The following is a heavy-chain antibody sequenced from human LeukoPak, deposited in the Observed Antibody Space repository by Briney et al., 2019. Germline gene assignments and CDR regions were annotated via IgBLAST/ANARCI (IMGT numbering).Heavy chain of an antibody. CDR2: VYYSGST. D-gene: IGHD3-10*01. V-gene: IGHV4-39*01. CDR1: GGSISSSSYY. J-gene: IGHJ6*03. CDR3: AGKGSGYYYYYYMDV. Sequence: SETLSLTCTVSGGSISSSSYYWGWIRQPPGKGLEWIGSVYYSGSTYYNPSLKSRVTISVDTSKNQFSLKLSSVTAADTAVYYCAGKGSGYYYYYYMDVWGKGTTVTVSS.